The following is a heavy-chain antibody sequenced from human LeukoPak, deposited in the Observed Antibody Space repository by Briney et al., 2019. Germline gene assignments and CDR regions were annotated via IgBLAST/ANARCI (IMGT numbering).Heavy chain of an antibody. Sequence: GGSLRLSCAASGFTFSSYGMHWVRQAPGKGLEWVAFIRYDGSNKYYADSEKGRFTISRDNSKNALYLQMNSLRAEDTAVYYCAKVSAYSSSWYFDYWGQGTLVTVSS. CDR2: IRYDGSNK. CDR1: GFTFSSYG. J-gene: IGHJ4*02. D-gene: IGHD6-13*01. CDR3: AKVSAYSSSWYFDY. V-gene: IGHV3-30*02.